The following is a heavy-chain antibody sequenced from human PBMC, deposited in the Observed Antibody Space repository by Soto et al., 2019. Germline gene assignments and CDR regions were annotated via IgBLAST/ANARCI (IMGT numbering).Heavy chain of an antibody. D-gene: IGHD4-17*01. Sequence: QVQLVQSGAEVRKPGASVRVSCKASGYTFTSYSMHWVRQAPGQGLEWMGIINPSGGSTYYAQKFQGRLTLTRDTSTSTVYMELSNLRSQDTAVYFCASHYGDWAYFDYWGQGTLVTVSS. CDR2: INPSGGST. J-gene: IGHJ4*02. CDR1: GYTFTSYS. CDR3: ASHYGDWAYFDY. V-gene: IGHV1-46*01.